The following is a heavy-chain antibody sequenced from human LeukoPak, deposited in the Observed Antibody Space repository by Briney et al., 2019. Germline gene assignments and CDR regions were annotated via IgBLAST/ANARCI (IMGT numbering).Heavy chain of an antibody. CDR2: IYYSGST. CDR3: AREYGRFGESNNWFDP. V-gene: IGHV4-59*01. J-gene: IGHJ5*02. D-gene: IGHD3-10*01. Sequence: PSETLSLTCTVSGGSISSYYWSWIRQPPGKGLEWIGYIYYSGSTNYNPSLKSRVTISVDTSKNQFSLKLSSVTAADTAVYYCAREYGRFGESNNWFDPWGQGTLVTVSS. CDR1: GGSISSYY.